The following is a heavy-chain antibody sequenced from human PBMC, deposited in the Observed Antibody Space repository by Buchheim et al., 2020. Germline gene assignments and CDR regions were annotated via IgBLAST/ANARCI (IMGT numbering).Heavy chain of an antibody. Sequence: QVQLQESSPGLVKPSQTLSLTCTVSGGSISSGGYYWSWIRQHPGKGLEWIGYIYYSGSTYYNPSLKSRVTISVDTSKNQFSLKLSSVTAADTAVYYCARGYCSSPHCRGGASYYYYMDVWGKGTT. V-gene: IGHV4-31*03. CDR1: GGSISSGGYY. CDR2: IYYSGST. J-gene: IGHJ6*03. CDR3: ARGYCSSPHCRGGASYYYYMDV. D-gene: IGHD2-2*01.